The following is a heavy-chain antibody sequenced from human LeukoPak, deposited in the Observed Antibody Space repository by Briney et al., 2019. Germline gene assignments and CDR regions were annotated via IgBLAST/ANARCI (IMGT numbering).Heavy chain of an antibody. CDR3: ASLFLDSSSTSCYGDY. D-gene: IGHD2-2*01. CDR1: GFTFSSYS. CDR2: ISSSSSYI. J-gene: IGHJ4*02. Sequence: GGSLRLSCAASGFTFSSYSMNWVRQAPGKGLEWVSSISSSSSYIYYADSVKGRFTISRDNAKNSLYLQMNSLRAEDTAVYYCASLFLDSSSTSCYGDYWGRGTLVTVSS. V-gene: IGHV3-21*01.